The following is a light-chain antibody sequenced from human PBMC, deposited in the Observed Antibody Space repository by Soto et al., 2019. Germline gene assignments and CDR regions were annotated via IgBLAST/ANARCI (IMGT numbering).Light chain of an antibody. J-gene: IGLJ3*02. Sequence: QSVLTQPPSASGTPGQRVTISCSGSSSNIGSNKVNWYQQLPGTAPKLLIHSNNQRPAGVPDRFSGSESGTSASLAISGLQPDDEAVYFCSTWDDSLNGWVFGGGTKLTVL. CDR1: SSNIGSNK. CDR2: SNN. CDR3: STWDDSLNGWV. V-gene: IGLV1-44*01.